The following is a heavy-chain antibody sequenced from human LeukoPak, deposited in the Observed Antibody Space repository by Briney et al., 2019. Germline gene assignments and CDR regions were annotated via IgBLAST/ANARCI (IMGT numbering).Heavy chain of an antibody. J-gene: IGHJ4*02. CDR3: VRKSATRRTSEFDY. V-gene: IGHV1-2*02. CDR1: GYTFSDYY. D-gene: IGHD2-15*01. Sequence: ASVKISCKASGYTFSDYYIHWVRQAPGQGLEWMGWITPNSGGTKYAQRFQGSVTMTRDTSISTAYMDLSSLGSDDTAVFYCVRKSATRRTSEFDYWGQGTPVTVSS. CDR2: ITPNSGGT.